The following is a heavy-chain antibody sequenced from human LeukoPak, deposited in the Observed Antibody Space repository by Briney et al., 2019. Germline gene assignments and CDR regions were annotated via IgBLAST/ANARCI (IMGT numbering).Heavy chain of an antibody. CDR3: ASQDYDFWSGYYYYFDY. D-gene: IGHD3-3*01. Sequence: ASETLSLTCTVSGGSISSSSYYWGWIRQPPGKGLEWIGSIYYSGSTYYNPSLKSRVTISVDPSKNQFSLKLSSMTAADTAVYYCASQDYDFWSGYYYYFDYWGQGTLVTVSS. J-gene: IGHJ4*02. V-gene: IGHV4-39*01. CDR2: IYYSGST. CDR1: GGSISSSSYY.